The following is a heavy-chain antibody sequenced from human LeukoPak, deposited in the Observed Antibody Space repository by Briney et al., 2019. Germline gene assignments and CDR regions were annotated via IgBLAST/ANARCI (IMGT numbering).Heavy chain of an antibody. V-gene: IGHV4-61*08. J-gene: IGHJ6*02. CDR2: IYYSGST. Sequence: SETLSLTCTVSGGSISSGGYYWSWIRQHPGKGLEWIGYIYYSGSTNYNPSLKSRVTISVDTSKNQFSLKLSSVTAADTAVYYCARDLNYYGSGSAYYYYGVDVWGQGTTVTVFS. CDR1: GGSISSGGYY. CDR3: ARDLNYYGSGSAYYYYGVDV. D-gene: IGHD3-10*01.